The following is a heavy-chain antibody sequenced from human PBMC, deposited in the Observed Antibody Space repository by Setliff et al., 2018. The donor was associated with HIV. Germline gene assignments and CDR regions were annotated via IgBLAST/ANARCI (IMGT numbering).Heavy chain of an antibody. D-gene: IGHD6-13*01. CDR2: ISPIFGTA. Sequence: SVKVSCKASGYTFTNYGINWVRQAPGQGLEWMGGISPIFGTANYAKKFQGRVTITADESTSTAYMELSSLRAEDTAMYYWARMHSNNWHFDYWGQGTLVTVSS. CDR1: GYTFTNYG. CDR3: ARMHSNNWHFDY. J-gene: IGHJ4*02. V-gene: IGHV1-69*13.